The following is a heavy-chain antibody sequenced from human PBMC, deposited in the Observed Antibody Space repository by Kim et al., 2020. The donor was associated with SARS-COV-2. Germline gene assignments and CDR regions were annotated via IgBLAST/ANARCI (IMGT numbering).Heavy chain of an antibody. D-gene: IGHD6-19*01. J-gene: IGHJ4*02. Sequence: SQTLSLTCAISGDSVSSNSAAWNWIRQSPSRGLEWLGRIYYRSKWYNDYAVSVKSRITINPDTSKNQFSLQLNSVTPEDTAVYYCARDPFLAVAEPFDYWGQGTLVTVSS. CDR3: ARDPFLAVAEPFDY. CDR2: IYYRSKWYN. CDR1: GDSVSSNSAA. V-gene: IGHV6-1*01.